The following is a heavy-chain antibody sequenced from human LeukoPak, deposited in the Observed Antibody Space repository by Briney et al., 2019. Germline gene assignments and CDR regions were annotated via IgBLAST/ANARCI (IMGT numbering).Heavy chain of an antibody. V-gene: IGHV3-21*04. CDR2: ISSSSSYI. Sequence: GGSLRLSCAASGFTFSSYSMNWVRQAPGKGLEWVSSISSSSSYIYYADSVKGRFTISRDNAKNSLYLQMNSLRAEDTALYYCARGNVAVAGNDYWGQGTRVTVSS. D-gene: IGHD6-19*01. CDR3: ARGNVAVAGNDY. CDR1: GFTFSSYS. J-gene: IGHJ4*02.